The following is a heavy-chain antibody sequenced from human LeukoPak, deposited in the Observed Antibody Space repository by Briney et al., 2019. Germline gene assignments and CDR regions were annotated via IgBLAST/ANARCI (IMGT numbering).Heavy chain of an antibody. V-gene: IGHV3-23*01. CDR3: AKVPNGIDYYDSSGHFDY. J-gene: IGHJ4*02. CDR2: ISGSGGST. Sequence: PGGSLRLSCAASGFTFSSYAMSWVRQAPGKGLEWVSAISGSGGSTYYADSVKGWFTISRDNSKNTLYLRMNSLRAEDTAVYYCAKVPNGIDYYDSSGHFDYWGQGTLVTVSS. D-gene: IGHD3-22*01. CDR1: GFTFSSYA.